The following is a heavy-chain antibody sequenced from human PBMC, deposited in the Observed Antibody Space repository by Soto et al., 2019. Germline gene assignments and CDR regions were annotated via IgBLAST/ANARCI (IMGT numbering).Heavy chain of an antibody. CDR2: IDPSDSYT. V-gene: IGHV5-10-1*01. CDR3: AIRGVVVPAAIYYYGMHV. Sequence: GESLKISCNGSGYSFTSYWISWVRQMPGQGLEWMGRIDPSDSYTNYSPSFQGHVTISADKSISTAYLQWSSLKASDTAMYYCAIRGVVVPAAIYYYGMHVWGQGTTVTVSS. CDR1: GYSFTSYW. J-gene: IGHJ6*02. D-gene: IGHD2-2*01.